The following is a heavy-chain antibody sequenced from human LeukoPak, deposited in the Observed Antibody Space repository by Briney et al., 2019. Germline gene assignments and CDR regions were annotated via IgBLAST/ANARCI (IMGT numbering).Heavy chain of an antibody. J-gene: IGHJ3*02. CDR3: ARERSKHGQLWFGELLHHDAFDI. Sequence: GGSLRLSCAASGFTFSSYGMHWVRQAPGKGLEWVSVIYSGGSTYYADSVKGRFTISRDNSKNTLYLQMNSLRAEDTAVYYCARERSKHGQLWFGELLHHDAFDIWGQGTMVTVSS. D-gene: IGHD3-10*01. CDR1: GFTFSSYG. CDR2: IYSGGST. V-gene: IGHV3-NL1*01.